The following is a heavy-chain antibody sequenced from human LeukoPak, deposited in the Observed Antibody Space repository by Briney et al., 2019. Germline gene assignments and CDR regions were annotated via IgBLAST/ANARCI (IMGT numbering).Heavy chain of an antibody. CDR2: ISGSDGST. CDR1: GLTFSNSA. D-gene: IGHD4-17*01. Sequence: GGSLRLSCAASGLTFSNSAMTWVRQAPGKGLEWVSLISGSDGSTYYADSVKGRFTISRDNSKNTLYLQMNSLRAEDTAVYYCAKRSPVTELDYWGQGTLVTVSS. CDR3: AKRSPVTELDY. V-gene: IGHV3-23*01. J-gene: IGHJ4*02.